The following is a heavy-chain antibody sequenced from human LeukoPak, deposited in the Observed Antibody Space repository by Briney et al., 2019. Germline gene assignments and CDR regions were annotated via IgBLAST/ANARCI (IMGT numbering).Heavy chain of an antibody. D-gene: IGHD2-2*01. CDR2: IYYSGST. V-gene: IGHV4-30-4*08. Sequence: PSETLSLTCTVSGGSISSGDYYWSWIRHPPGKGLEWIGYIYYSGSTYYNPSLRSRVTISVDTSKNQFSLKLSSVTAADTAVYYCARGYQLLWGFDYWGQGTLVTVSS. J-gene: IGHJ4*02. CDR1: GGSISSGDYY. CDR3: ARGYQLLWGFDY.